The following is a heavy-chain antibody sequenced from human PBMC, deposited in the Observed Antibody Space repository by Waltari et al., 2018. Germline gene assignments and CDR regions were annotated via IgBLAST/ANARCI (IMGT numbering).Heavy chain of an antibody. CDR2: ISSSSSYI. D-gene: IGHD3-16*01. CDR3: ARVGLEGFDY. J-gene: IGHJ4*02. V-gene: IGHV3-21*01. Sequence: EVQLVESGGGLVKPGESLRLSCAASGFTFSSYSMNWVRQAPGKGLEWFSSISSSSSYIYYADSVKGRFTISRDNAKNSLYLQMNSLRAEDTAVYYCARVGLEGFDYWGQGTLVTVSS. CDR1: GFTFSSYS.